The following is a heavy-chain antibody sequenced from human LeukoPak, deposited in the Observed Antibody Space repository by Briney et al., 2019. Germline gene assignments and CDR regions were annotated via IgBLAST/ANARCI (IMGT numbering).Heavy chain of an antibody. V-gene: IGHV1-2*02. Sequence: ASVKVSCKASGYTFTGYYMDWVRQAAGQGLEWMGWINPNRGGTKYAQKFQRRVTMTRDTSISTAYMELSRLRSDDTAVSYCARALAIFGVVIILPYYYGMDVWGQGTTVTVSS. CDR3: ARALAIFGVVIILPYYYGMDV. J-gene: IGHJ6*02. CDR1: GYTFTGYY. D-gene: IGHD3-3*01. CDR2: INPNRGGT.